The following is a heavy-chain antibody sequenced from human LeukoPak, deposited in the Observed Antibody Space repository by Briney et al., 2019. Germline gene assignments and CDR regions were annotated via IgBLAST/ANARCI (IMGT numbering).Heavy chain of an antibody. J-gene: IGHJ4*02. CDR3: ARDGRFGEYDY. CDR1: GFPFSNFW. Sequence: GGSLRLSCATSGFPFSNFWMNWVRQAPGEGLEWVANIKQDGSEKFYVDSVKGRFTISRDNAKNSLYLQMNSLRAGDTAVYYCARDGRFGEYDYWGQGTLVTVSS. D-gene: IGHD3-10*01. CDR2: IKQDGSEK. V-gene: IGHV3-7*01.